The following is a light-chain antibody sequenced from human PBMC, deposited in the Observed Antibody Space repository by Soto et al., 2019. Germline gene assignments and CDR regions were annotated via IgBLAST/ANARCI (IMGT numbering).Light chain of an antibody. Sequence: QSALTQPRSVSGSPGQSVTISCTGTNSDVGGYNYVSWYQQHPGKTPKVMIYDVSKRPSGVPDRFSGSKSGNTASLTISGLQAEDEAEYYCCSYAGSYTLVFGGGTKLTVL. CDR3: CSYAGSYTLV. CDR2: DVS. CDR1: NSDVGGYNY. V-gene: IGLV2-11*01. J-gene: IGLJ2*01.